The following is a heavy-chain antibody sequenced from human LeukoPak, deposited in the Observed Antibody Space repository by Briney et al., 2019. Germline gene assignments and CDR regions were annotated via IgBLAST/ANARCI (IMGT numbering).Heavy chain of an antibody. J-gene: IGHJ3*02. D-gene: IGHD3-10*01. Sequence: GGSLRLSCAASGFTFSSYGMRWVRQAPGKGLEWVAVISYDGSNKYYADSVKGRFTISRDNSKNTLYLQMNSLRAEDTAVYYCAKSITMVRGVIILEDAFDIWGQGTMVTVSS. CDR1: GFTFSSYG. CDR2: ISYDGSNK. CDR3: AKSITMVRGVIILEDAFDI. V-gene: IGHV3-30*18.